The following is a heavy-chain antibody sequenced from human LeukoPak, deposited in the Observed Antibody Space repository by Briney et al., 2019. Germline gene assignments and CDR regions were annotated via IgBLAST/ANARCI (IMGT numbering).Heavy chain of an antibody. CDR3: ARKSADSALDI. J-gene: IGHJ3*02. D-gene: IGHD1-26*01. CDR1: GGSISSYY. CDR2: IHYSGST. V-gene: IGHV4-59*01. Sequence: PSETPSLTCSVSGGSISSYYWNWIRQPPGKGLEWIGYIHYSGSTNNNPSLKSRVTISVDTSKNQFSLKLTSVTAADTAVYYCARKSADSALDIWGQGTMVTVSS.